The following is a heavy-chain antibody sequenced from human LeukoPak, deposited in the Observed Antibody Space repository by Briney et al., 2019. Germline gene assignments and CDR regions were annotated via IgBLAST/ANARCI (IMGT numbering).Heavy chain of an antibody. CDR1: GFSISTYW. Sequence: GWALRLSCAASGFSISTYWMTWVRQAPGKGLEWVANIKQDGSEEYYVDSVKGRFTVSRDNAKNSLYLQMNSLRAEDTAVYYCASWVGRDYWGQGTLVTVSS. V-gene: IGHV3-7*01. D-gene: IGHD2-15*01. CDR3: ASWVGRDY. J-gene: IGHJ4*02. CDR2: IKQDGSEE.